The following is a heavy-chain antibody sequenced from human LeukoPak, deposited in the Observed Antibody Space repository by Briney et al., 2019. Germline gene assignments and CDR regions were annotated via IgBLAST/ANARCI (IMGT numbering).Heavy chain of an antibody. CDR1: GXSFSDFY. D-gene: IGHD6-13*01. CDR2: IDGTSTFT. J-gene: IGHJ5*02. CDR3: ARTLVAAPGTKGGP. V-gene: IGHV3-11*03. Sequence: GGSLRLSCAASGXSFSDFYMSWIRQAPGKGLEWVSYIDGTSTFTNYADSVKGRFSISRDNAKNALYLQMNSLRAEDSAVYYCARTLVAAPGTKGGPWGQGTLVTVSS.